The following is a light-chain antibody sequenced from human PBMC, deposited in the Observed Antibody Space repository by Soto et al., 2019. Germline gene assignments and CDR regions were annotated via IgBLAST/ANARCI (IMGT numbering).Light chain of an antibody. J-gene: IGKJ4*01. CDR1: QTVLNH. Sequence: PGDRATLSCTATQTVLNHLACDQDRPGPPTRLLINDASNRATDIPARCSGSVSGTDFTLTISILEHEDAAVYCYQHGSLWPLTFGGGTKVEIK. CDR2: DAS. V-gene: IGKV3-11*01. CDR3: QHGSLWPLT.